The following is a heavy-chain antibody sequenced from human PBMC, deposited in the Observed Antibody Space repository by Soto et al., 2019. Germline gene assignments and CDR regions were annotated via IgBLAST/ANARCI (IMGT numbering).Heavy chain of an antibody. CDR1: GGSISSYY. J-gene: IGHJ5*02. CDR3: AAQMKYYDFWSGYSANNWFDP. V-gene: IGHV4-59*08. CDR2: IYYSGST. Sequence: SETLSLTCTVSGGSISSYYWSWIRQPPGKGLEWIGYIYYSGSTNYNPSLKSRVTISVDTSKNQFSLKLSSVTAADTAVYYCAAQMKYYDFWSGYSANNWFDPWGQGTLVTVS. D-gene: IGHD3-3*01.